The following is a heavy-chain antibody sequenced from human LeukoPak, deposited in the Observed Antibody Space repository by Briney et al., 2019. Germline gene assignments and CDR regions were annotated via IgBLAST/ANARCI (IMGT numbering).Heavy chain of an antibody. CDR2: IYDSGST. D-gene: IGHD2-2*01. J-gene: IGHJ4*02. Sequence: SETLSLTCTVSGGSIRSYYWSWIRQPPGKGLEWIGYIYDSGSTNYNPSLKSRVTISIDTSKNQFSLKLNSVTAADTAVYYCARGSSPFDYWGQGTLVTVSS. V-gene: IGHV4-59*01. CDR1: GGSIRSYY. CDR3: ARGSSPFDY.